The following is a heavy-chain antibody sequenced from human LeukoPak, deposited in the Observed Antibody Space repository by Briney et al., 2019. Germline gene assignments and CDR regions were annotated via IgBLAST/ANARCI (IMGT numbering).Heavy chain of an antibody. CDR1: GFTFSSYS. CDR3: VRTPDY. V-gene: IGHV3-30*02. Sequence: PGGSLRPSCAASGFTFSSYSMNWVRQAPGKGLEWVAFIRYDGSIKYYADSVKGRFTISRDNPKSTLYLQMNNLRADDTAVYYCVRTPDYWGQGTLVTVSS. J-gene: IGHJ4*02. D-gene: IGHD4-23*01. CDR2: IRYDGSIK.